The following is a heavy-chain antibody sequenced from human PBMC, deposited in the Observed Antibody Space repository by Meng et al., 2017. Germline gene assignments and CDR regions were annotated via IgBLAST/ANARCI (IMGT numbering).Heavy chain of an antibody. CDR1: GFSVTTSY. Sequence: EGRWAGLGGGFAQPGGPLRPACTAPGFSVTTSYMSWVRQAPGKGLEWVSVIYSGGSTYYADSVKGRFSTSRDNSKNTLYLQMNSLRAEDTAVYFCARDSSSGWYHNYWGQGTLVTVSS. CDR2: IYSGGST. D-gene: IGHD6-19*01. CDR3: ARDSSSGWYHNY. V-gene: IGHV3-53*01. J-gene: IGHJ4*02.